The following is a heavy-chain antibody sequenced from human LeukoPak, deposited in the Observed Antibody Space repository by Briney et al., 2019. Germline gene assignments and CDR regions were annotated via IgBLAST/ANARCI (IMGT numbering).Heavy chain of an antibody. D-gene: IGHD5-12*01. CDR2: ISAYNGNT. V-gene: IGHV1-18*01. J-gene: IGHJ5*02. CDR1: GYTFTSYG. Sequence: ASVKVSCKASGYTFTSYGISWVRQAPGQGLEWMGWISAYNGNTNYAQKLQGRVTMTTDTSTSTAYMELSSLRSEDTAVYYCAREGWSGYSGYQNWFDPWGQGTLVTVSS. CDR3: AREGWSGYSGYQNWFDP.